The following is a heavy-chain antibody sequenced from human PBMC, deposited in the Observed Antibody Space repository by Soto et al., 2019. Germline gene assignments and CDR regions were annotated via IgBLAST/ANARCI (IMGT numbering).Heavy chain of an antibody. V-gene: IGHV3-23*01. CDR3: AKEGCSGGSCYSGGYYYYYMDV. Sequence: EVQLLESGGGLVQPGGSLRLSCAASGFTFSSYAMSWVRQAPGKGLEWVSAISGSGGSTYYADSVKGRFTISRDNSKNTLYLKMNSLRAEDTAVYYCAKEGCSGGSCYSGGYYYYYMDVWGKGTTVTVSS. CDR2: ISGSGGST. J-gene: IGHJ6*03. CDR1: GFTFSSYA. D-gene: IGHD2-15*01.